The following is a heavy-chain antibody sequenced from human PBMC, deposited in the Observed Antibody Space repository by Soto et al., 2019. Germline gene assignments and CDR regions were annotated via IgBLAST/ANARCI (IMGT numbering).Heavy chain of an antibody. CDR2: IYYSGST. V-gene: IGHV4-59*08. D-gene: IGHD1-26*01. CDR1: GGSISSYY. J-gene: IGHJ4*02. Sequence: SETLSLTCPVSGGSISSYYWSWIRQPPGKGMEWIGYIYYSGSTNYNPSLKSRVTISVDTSKNQFSLKLSSVTAADTAVYYCARRWGRTFDYWGQGTLVTVSS. CDR3: ARRWGRTFDY.